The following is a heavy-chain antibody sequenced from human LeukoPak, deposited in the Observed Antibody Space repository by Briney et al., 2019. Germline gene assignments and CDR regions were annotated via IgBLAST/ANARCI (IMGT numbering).Heavy chain of an antibody. D-gene: IGHD6-13*01. J-gene: IGHJ4*02. CDR3: ASSSWSLYYFDY. CDR2: INHSGST. V-gene: IGHV4-34*01. Sequence: PSETLSLTCAVYGGSFSGYYWSWIRQPPGKGLEWIGEINHSGSTNYNPSLKSRVTISVDTPKNQFSLKLSSVTAADTAVYYCASSSWSLYYFDYWGQGTLVTVSS. CDR1: GGSFSGYY.